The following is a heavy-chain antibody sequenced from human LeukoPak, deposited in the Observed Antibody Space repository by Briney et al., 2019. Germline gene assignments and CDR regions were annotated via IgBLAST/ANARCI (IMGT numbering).Heavy chain of an antibody. J-gene: IGHJ4*02. V-gene: IGHV4-4*02. D-gene: IGHD3-16*01. CDR2: IYHSGTT. CDR3: ARHIGIAGLRGFDF. CDR1: GGSITSNW. Sequence: SGTLSLTCAVSGGSITSNWWSWVRQPPGKGLEWIGEIYHSGTTNSNPSLKSRLTISVDNSKNQFSLKLNFVTAADTAVYYCARHIGIAGLRGFDFWGQGTLVTVSS.